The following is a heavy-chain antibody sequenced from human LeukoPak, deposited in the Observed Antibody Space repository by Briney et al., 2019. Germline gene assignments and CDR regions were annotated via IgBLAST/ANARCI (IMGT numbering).Heavy chain of an antibody. CDR1: GGSFSGYY. Sequence: SETLSLTCAVYGGSFSGYYWSWIRQPPGTGLEWIGEIIDSGSTKYNSSLKSRVTISVDTSKNQFSLNLSSVTAADTAVYYCARGLASGYPPIPFDYWGQGTLVTVSS. CDR3: ARGLASGYPPIPFDY. J-gene: IGHJ4*02. D-gene: IGHD3-3*01. CDR2: IIDSGST. V-gene: IGHV4-34*12.